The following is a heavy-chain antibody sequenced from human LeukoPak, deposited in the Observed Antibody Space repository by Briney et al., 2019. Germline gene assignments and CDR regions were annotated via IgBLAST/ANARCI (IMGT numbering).Heavy chain of an antibody. CDR3: ARPGATAAAGTWAY. CDR2: IYPGDSDT. CDR1: AYSFTSYW. V-gene: IGHV5-51*03. D-gene: IGHD6-13*01. J-gene: IGHJ4*02. Sequence: GESQKISCKGSAYSFTSYWIGWVRQMPGKGLEWLGFIYPGDSDTRYSPSFQGQVTISADKSISTAYLQWSSLKASDTAMYYCARPGATAAAGTWAYWGQGTLVTVSS.